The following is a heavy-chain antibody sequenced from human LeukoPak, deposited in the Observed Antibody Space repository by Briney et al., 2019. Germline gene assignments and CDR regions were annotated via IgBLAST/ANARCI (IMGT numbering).Heavy chain of an antibody. CDR1: GFTFSSYW. Sequence: GGSLRLSCAASGFTFSSYWMHWVRQAPGKGLVWVSRLNTDGGYTIYADSVKGRFTISRDNAKNTLYLQMNSLRDEDTAVYYCTKDLTGAEDYWGQGTLVTVSS. CDR3: TKDLTGAEDY. V-gene: IGHV3-74*01. D-gene: IGHD7-27*01. CDR2: LNTDGGYT. J-gene: IGHJ4*02.